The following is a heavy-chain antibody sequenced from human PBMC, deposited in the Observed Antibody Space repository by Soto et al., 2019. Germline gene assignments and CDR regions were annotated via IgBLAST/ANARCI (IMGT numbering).Heavy chain of an antibody. Sequence: QVQLQESGPGLVKPSGTLSLTCTVSGGSISGTDWWSWVRQTPGKGLAWIGEIFHSGGTNYNPSLKSRVIISVDKSMNQFSLRLSSVTAADTAVYYCARAQGPTVLFDSWGQGTLVTVSS. D-gene: IGHD4-17*01. CDR1: GGSISGTDW. J-gene: IGHJ4*02. CDR3: ARAQGPTVLFDS. CDR2: IFHSGGT. V-gene: IGHV4-4*02.